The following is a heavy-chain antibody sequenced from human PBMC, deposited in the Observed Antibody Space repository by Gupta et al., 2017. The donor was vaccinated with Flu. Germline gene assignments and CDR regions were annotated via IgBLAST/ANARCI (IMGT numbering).Heavy chain of an antibody. CDR2: IDWDDYK. V-gene: IGHV2-70*04. D-gene: IGHD2-21*01. Sequence: VTLKESGPALVKPTQTLTLTCAFSGFSLSTSGVRVGWIRQPPGKALEWLARIDWDDYKFYSTSLKTRLTISKDTSKNQVVLTMTNMDPVDTATYYCARTLSALAFDYWGQGTLVTVSS. J-gene: IGHJ4*02. CDR1: GFSLSTSGVR. CDR3: ARTLSALAFDY.